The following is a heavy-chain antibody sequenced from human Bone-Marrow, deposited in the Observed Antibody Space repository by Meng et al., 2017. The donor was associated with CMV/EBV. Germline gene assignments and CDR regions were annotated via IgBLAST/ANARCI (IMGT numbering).Heavy chain of an antibody. V-gene: IGHV3-49*04. CDR2: IRSKAYGGTT. J-gene: IGHJ6*02. CDR1: GFTFGDYA. CDR3: TREARLRDFWSGYYTYYYGMDV. Sequence: GESLKISCTASGFTFGDYAMSWVRQAPGKGLEWVGFIRSKAYGGTTEYAASVKGRFTISRDDSKSIAYLQMNSLKTEDTAVYYCTREARLRDFWSGYYTYYYGMDVWGQGTMVTVSS. D-gene: IGHD3-3*01.